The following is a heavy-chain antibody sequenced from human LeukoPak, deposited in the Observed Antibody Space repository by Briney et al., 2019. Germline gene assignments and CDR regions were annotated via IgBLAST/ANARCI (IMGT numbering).Heavy chain of an antibody. V-gene: IGHV3-30*02. J-gene: IGHJ5*02. CDR3: ARGASYVTSQWFDP. D-gene: IGHD2-21*02. Sequence: GGSLRLSCAASGFTFSGYGMHWVRQAPGKGLEWVAFIRSDGSIKYYSDSVKGRFPISRDNSKNTLYLQMNSLRAEDTAVYYCARGASYVTSQWFDPWGQGTQVTVSS. CDR1: GFTFSGYG. CDR2: IRSDGSIK.